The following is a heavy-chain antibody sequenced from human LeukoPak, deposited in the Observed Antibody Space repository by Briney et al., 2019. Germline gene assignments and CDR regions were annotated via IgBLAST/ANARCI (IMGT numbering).Heavy chain of an antibody. CDR3: ARTGNPATGDY. Sequence: SGGSLRLSCAASGFTFSSYWMTWVRQAPGKGLEWVSVIYSGGSTYYADSVKGRFTISRDNSKNTLYLQMNSLRAEDTAVYYCARTGNPATGDYWGQGTLVTVSS. CDR1: GFTFSSYW. CDR2: IYSGGST. V-gene: IGHV3-53*01. J-gene: IGHJ4*02. D-gene: IGHD1-1*01.